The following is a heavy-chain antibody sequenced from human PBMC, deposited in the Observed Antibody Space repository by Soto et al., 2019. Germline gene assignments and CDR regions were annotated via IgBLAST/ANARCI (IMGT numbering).Heavy chain of an antibody. D-gene: IGHD3-10*01. CDR1: GFTFSTYA. CDR2: ISYSGGTK. CDR3: AKGSGSYASGKPPFDS. V-gene: IGHV3-23*01. J-gene: IGHJ4*02. Sequence: GGSLRLSCAASGFTFSTYAMSWVRQAPGEGLEWVSSISYSGGTKYYADSVKGRFTISRDNSKNTLDLQMNSLRPEDTAVYYCAKGSGSYASGKPPFDSWGQGTLVTVSS.